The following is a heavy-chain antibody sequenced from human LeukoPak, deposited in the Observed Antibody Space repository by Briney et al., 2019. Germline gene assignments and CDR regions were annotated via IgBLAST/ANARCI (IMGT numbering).Heavy chain of an antibody. V-gene: IGHV3-30*03. CDR2: ISYDGSNK. CDR3: ARDIPAPGDAKFDC. Sequence: PGGSLRLSCAASGFTFSSYGMHWVRQAPGKGLEWVAVISYDGSNKYYADSVKGRFTISRDNSKNTLYLQMNSLRAEDTAVYYCARDIPAPGDAKFDCWGQGALVTVSS. CDR1: GFTFSSYG. J-gene: IGHJ4*02. D-gene: IGHD2-21*01.